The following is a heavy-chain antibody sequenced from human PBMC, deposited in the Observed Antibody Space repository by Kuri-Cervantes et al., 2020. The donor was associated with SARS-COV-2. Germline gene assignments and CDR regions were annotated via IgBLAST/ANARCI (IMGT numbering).Heavy chain of an antibody. V-gene: IGHV3-53*01. Sequence: SLNISCPASGFTVSSNYMSWVRQAPGKGLEWVSVIYSGGSTYYADSVKGRFTISRDNSKNTLYLQMNSLRAEDTAVYYCAGSIAARPIYFQHWGQGTLVTVSS. D-gene: IGHD6-6*01. CDR2: IYSGGST. CDR3: AGSIAARPIYFQH. J-gene: IGHJ1*01. CDR1: GFTVSSNY.